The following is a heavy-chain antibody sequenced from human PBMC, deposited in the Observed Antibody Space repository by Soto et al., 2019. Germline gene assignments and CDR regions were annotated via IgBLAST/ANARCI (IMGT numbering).Heavy chain of an antibody. D-gene: IGHD4-17*01. J-gene: IGHJ4*02. CDR2: IYHSGST. V-gene: IGHV4-38-2*01. Sequence: PSETLSLGCAVSGYSISGGYYWGWIRQPPGKGREWIGSIYHSGSTYCNPSLKSRVTIPVDTSKDPFSLKRSSVTAAGTALYYCARVTGDGSRDFGDYRQQPGGVLDYWGEGTLVTVS. CDR3: ARVTGDGSRDFGDYRQQPGGVLDY. CDR1: GYSISGGYY.